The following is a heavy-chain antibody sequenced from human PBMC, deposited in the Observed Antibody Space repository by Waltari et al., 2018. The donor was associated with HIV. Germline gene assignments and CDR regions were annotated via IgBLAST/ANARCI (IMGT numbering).Heavy chain of an antibody. CDR3: ARDYNYAPDY. CDR2: IYYDGSKK. CDR1: GFTFKNFA. V-gene: IGHV3-33*01. D-gene: IGHD5-18*01. Sequence: QVQLVESGGGVVQPGRSLRLSCAASGFTFKNFAMNWVRQAPGKGLEWVGNIYYDGSKKFYGDSVRGRFTISRDNSKQILYLQMNSLRVEDTALYYCARDYNYAPDYCGQGTLVVVSS. J-gene: IGHJ4*02.